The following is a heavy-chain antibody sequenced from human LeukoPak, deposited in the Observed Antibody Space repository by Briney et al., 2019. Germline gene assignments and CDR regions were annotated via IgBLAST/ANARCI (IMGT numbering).Heavy chain of an antibody. CDR3: ARGLGSWFDP. D-gene: IGHD1-26*01. J-gene: IGHJ5*02. V-gene: IGHV3-48*03. CDR1: GFTFSSYE. Sequence: PGGSLRLSCAASGFTFSSYEMNWVRQAPGKGLEWVSYISSSGGTIYYADSVKGRFTISRDNAKNSLYLQMNSLRAEDTAVYYCARGLGSWFDPWGQGTLVTVSS. CDR2: ISSSGGTI.